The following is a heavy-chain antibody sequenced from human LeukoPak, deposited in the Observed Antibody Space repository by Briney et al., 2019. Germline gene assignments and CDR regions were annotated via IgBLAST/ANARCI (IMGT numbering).Heavy chain of an antibody. Sequence: GGSLRLSCAAAGFTFSGSVMHWVRQASGEGLEWVGRITSKPNSYATVYAASVKGRFTISSDDSKNTAYLQMNSLKPEDTAVYYCTGGSGWYSPDYWGQGTLVTVSS. CDR1: GFTFSGSV. V-gene: IGHV3-73*01. J-gene: IGHJ4*02. CDR2: ITSKPNSYAT. CDR3: TGGSGWYSPDY. D-gene: IGHD6-19*01.